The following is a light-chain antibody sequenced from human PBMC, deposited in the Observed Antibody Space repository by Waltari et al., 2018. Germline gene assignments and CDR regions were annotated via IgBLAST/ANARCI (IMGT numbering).Light chain of an antibody. CDR1: QSVSDY. V-gene: IGKV3-11*01. CDR3: QHRSTWRHT. J-gene: IGKJ4*01. CDR2: DAS. Sequence: EVVLTQSPATLSLSLGERATLSCRASQSVSDYLVWYQQKPGQAPRLLIYDASKRATGIPPRFSGSGSGTDFTLTISSLEPEDIAVYYCQHRSTWRHTFGGGTKVEIK.